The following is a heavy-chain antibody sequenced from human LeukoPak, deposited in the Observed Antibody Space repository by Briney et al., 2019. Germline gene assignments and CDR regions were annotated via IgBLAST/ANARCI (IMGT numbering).Heavy chain of an antibody. CDR1: GASFTNYF. D-gene: IGHD1-1*01. Sequence: SETLSLTCTVSGASFTNYFWAWIRQPPGKGLEWIGYIYYNGSSNYNPSLKSRVTISVDTSKNQFSLKLSSVTAADTAVYYCARNWNDDWFDPWGQGTLVTVSS. V-gene: IGHV4-59*01. J-gene: IGHJ5*02. CDR2: IYYNGSS. CDR3: ARNWNDDWFDP.